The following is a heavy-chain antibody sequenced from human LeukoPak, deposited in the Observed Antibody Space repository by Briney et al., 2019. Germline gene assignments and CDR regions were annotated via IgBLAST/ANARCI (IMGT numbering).Heavy chain of an antibody. CDR2: IYPGDSDT. D-gene: IGHD2-15*01. V-gene: IGHV5-51*01. CDR3: ARSPDCSGGSCYSYWFDP. J-gene: IGHJ5*02. CDR1: GYSFTSYW. Sequence: GESLKISCKGSGYSFTSYWIGWVRQMPGKGLEWMGIIYPGDSDTRYSPSFQGQVTISADKSISTAYLQWSSLKASDTAMYYCARSPDCSGGSCYSYWFDPWGQGTLVTVSS.